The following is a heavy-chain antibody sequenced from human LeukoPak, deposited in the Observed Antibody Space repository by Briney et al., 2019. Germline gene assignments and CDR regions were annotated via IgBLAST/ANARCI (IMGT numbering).Heavy chain of an antibody. CDR1: GGSISSYY. V-gene: IGHV4-59*01. J-gene: IGHJ4*02. D-gene: IGHD1-26*01. CDR2: IYYSGST. CDR3: ARGAGQWELLLDY. Sequence: SETLSLTCTVSGGSISSYYWSWIRQPPGKGLEWIGYIYYSGSTNYNPSLKSRVTISVDTSKNQFSLKLSSVTAADTAVYYCARGAGQWELLLDYWGQGTLVTVTS.